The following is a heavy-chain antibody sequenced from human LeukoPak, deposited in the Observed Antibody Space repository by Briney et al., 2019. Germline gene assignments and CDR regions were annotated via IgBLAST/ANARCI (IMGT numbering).Heavy chain of an antibody. CDR2: IYYSGST. J-gene: IGHJ4*02. CDR1: GGSISSYY. Sequence: PSETLSLTCTVSGGSISSYYWSWIRQPPGMGLEWIGYIYYSGSTNYNPSLKSRVTISVDTSKNQFSLTLSSVTAADTAVYYCARGYDSSGYYVVRDWGQGTLVTVSS. D-gene: IGHD3-22*01. CDR3: ARGYDSSGYYVVRD. V-gene: IGHV4-59*01.